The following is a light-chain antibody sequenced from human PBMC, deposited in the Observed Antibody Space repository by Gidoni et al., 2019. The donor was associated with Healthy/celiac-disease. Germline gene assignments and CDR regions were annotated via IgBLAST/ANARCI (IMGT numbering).Light chain of an antibody. J-gene: IGKJ2*01. CDR1: QSISSY. Sequence: DIQITQSPSSLSASVGDTVPTTCRASQSISSYLNWYQQKPWKAPKLLIYAASSLQRGVPSRFSGSGSGTDVSLTISRRQPEDFATYYCQQSYSTPRYTFGQGTKLEIK. V-gene: IGKV1-39*01. CDR2: AAS. CDR3: QQSYSTPRYT.